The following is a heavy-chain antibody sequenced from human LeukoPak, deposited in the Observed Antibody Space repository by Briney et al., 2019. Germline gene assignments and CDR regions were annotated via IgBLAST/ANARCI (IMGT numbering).Heavy chain of an antibody. CDR2: IYYSGST. D-gene: IGHD4-17*01. Sequence: PSETLSLTCTVSGGSISSYYWSWIRQPPGKGLEWIGYIYYSGSTNYNPSLKSRVTISVDTSKNQFSLKLGSVTAADTAVYYCARMTTVTSQFQHWGQGTLVTVSS. CDR3: ARMTTVTSQFQH. CDR1: GGSISSYY. V-gene: IGHV4-59*01. J-gene: IGHJ1*01.